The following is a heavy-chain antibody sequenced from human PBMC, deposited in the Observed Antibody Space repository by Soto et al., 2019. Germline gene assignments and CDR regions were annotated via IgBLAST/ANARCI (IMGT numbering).Heavy chain of an antibody. D-gene: IGHD3-22*01. J-gene: IGHJ4*02. V-gene: IGHV1-69*06. CDR2: IIPIFGTA. Sequence: SVNGSCKAAGGTFSSYAISWVRQDPGQGLEWMGGIIPIFGTANYAQKFQGRVTITADKSTSTAYMELSSLRSEDTAVYYCASGYYDSSGYYWHFDYWGQGTLVTVSS. CDR1: GGTFSSYA. CDR3: ASGYYDSSGYYWHFDY.